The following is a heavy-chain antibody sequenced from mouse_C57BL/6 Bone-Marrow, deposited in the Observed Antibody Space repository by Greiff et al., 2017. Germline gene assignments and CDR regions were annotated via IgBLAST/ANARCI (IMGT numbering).Heavy chain of an antibody. CDR1: YTFSRRVH. D-gene: IGHD2-4*01. V-gene: IGHV1-87*01. CDR3: SEDSAVYYCAWGRDYDGGFYAMDY. Sequence: QVQLQQSGPELARPWASVKISCQAFYTFSRRVHFAIRDTNYWMQWVKQRPGQGLEWIGAIYPGNGDTSYNQKFKGKATLTADKSSSTAYMQLSSRTSEDSAVYYCAWGRDYDGGFYAMDYWGQGTSVTVSS. J-gene: IGHJ4*01. CDR2: GQGLEWIG.